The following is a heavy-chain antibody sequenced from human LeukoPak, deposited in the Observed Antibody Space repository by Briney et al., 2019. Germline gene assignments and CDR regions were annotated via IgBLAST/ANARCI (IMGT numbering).Heavy chain of an antibody. Sequence: GGSLRLSCAASGFTFSSYSMNWVRQAPGKGLEWVSYISSSSSTIYYADSVKGRFTISRDNAKNSLYLQMNSLRAEDTAVYYCARHTPSAAAGTQNMDVWGKGTTVTVSS. CDR3: ARHTPSAAAGTQNMDV. J-gene: IGHJ6*03. CDR1: GFTFSSYS. CDR2: ISSSSSTI. V-gene: IGHV3-48*01. D-gene: IGHD6-13*01.